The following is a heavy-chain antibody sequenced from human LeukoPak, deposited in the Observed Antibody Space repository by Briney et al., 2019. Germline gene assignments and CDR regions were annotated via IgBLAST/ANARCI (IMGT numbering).Heavy chain of an antibody. CDR2: IYYSGST. D-gene: IGHD3-10*01. CDR3: ARRSGSGSYPLDY. V-gene: IGHV4-39*01. CDR1: GGSISSTIFY. Sequence: SETLSLTCTVSGGSISSTIFYWGWIRQPPGKGLEWIGSIYYSGSTYYNPSLKSRVTMSVDTSKNQFSLKLSSVTAADTAAYYCARRSGSGSYPLDYWGQGTLVIVSS. J-gene: IGHJ4*02.